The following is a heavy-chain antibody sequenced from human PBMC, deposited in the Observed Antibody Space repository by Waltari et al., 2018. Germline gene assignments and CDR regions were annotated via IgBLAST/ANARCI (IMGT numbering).Heavy chain of an antibody. J-gene: IGHJ3*02. CDR3: AREVGGSYSAFDI. CDR1: GFTVSSNY. Sequence: EVQLVESGGGLIQPGGSLRLSCAASGFTVSSNYMSWVRHAPGKGLEWVSVIYSVGSTYYADSVKGRFTISRDNSKNTLYLQMNSLRAEDTAVYYCAREVGGSYSAFDILGQGTMVTVSS. V-gene: IGHV3-53*01. CDR2: IYSVGST. D-gene: IGHD1-26*01.